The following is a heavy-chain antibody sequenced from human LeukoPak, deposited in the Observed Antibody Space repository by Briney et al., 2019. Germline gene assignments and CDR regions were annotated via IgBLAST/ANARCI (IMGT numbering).Heavy chain of an antibody. CDR1: GFTFSSYS. V-gene: IGHV3-21*01. D-gene: IGHD6-13*01. J-gene: IGHJ4*02. Sequence: GGSLRLPCAASGFTFSSYSMNWVRQAPGKGLEWVSSISSSSSYIYYADSVKGRFTISRDNAKNSLYLQMNSLRAEDTAVYYCARDGYSSIFLHYYFDYWGQGTLVTVSS. CDR2: ISSSSSYI. CDR3: ARDGYSSIFLHYYFDY.